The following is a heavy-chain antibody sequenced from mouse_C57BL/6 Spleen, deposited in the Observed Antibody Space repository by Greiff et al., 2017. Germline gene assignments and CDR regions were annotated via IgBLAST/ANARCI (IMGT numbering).Heavy chain of an antibody. CDR3: ATSYYDYADAMDY. CDR1: GYTFTSYW. CDR2: IDPNSGGT. Sequence: QVQLQQPGAELVKPGASVKLSCKASGYTFTSYWMHWVKQRPGRGLEWIGRIDPNSGGTKYNEKFKSKATLTVDKPSSTAYMPLSSLTSEDSAVYYCATSYYDYADAMDYWGQGTSVTVSS. V-gene: IGHV1-72*01. D-gene: IGHD2-4*01. J-gene: IGHJ4*01.